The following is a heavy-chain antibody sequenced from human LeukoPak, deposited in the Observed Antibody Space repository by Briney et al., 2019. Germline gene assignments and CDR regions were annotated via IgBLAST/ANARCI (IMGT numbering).Heavy chain of an antibody. J-gene: IGHJ4*02. CDR3: ARHGASGSYLYYFDY. V-gene: IGHV4-59*08. D-gene: IGHD1-26*01. Sequence: SETLSLTCTVSGGSTSSYYWSWIRQTPGKGLEWIGYIYYSGSTNYNPSLKSRVTISVDTSKNQFSLKLSSVTAADTAVYFCARHGASGSYLYYFDYWGQGTLVTVSS. CDR1: GGSTSSYY. CDR2: IYYSGST.